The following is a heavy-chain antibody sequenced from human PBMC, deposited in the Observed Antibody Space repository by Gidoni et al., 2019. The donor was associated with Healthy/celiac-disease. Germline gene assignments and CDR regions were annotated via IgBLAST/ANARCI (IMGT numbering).Heavy chain of an antibody. D-gene: IGHD3-3*01. J-gene: IGHJ2*01. V-gene: IGHV5-10-1*03. Sequence: EVQLVQSGAEVKKPGESLRISCKGSGYSFPSYWISWVRQMPGKGLAWMGRIDPSDSYTNYSPSFQGHVTISADKSISTAYLQWSSLKASDTAMYYCARLPLEEWFRLDWYFDLWGRGTLVTVSS. CDR3: ARLPLEEWFRLDWYFDL. CDR2: IDPSDSYT. CDR1: GYSFPSYW.